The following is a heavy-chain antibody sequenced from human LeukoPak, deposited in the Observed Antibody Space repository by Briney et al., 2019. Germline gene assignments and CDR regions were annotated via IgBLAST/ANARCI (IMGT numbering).Heavy chain of an antibody. CDR2: INPNSGGT. V-gene: IGHV1-2*02. Sequence: EASVKVSCKASGYTFTGYYMHWVRQAPGQGLEWMGWINPNSGGTNYAQKFQGRVTMTRDTSISTAYMELSRLRSDDTAVYYCARGRVATIIGTPFDPWGQGTLATVSS. J-gene: IGHJ5*02. CDR3: ARGRVATIIGTPFDP. CDR1: GYTFTGYY. D-gene: IGHD5-12*01.